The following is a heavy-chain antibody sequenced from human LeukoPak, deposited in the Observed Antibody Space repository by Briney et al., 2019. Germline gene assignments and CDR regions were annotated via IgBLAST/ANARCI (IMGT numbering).Heavy chain of an antibody. CDR2: IYYSGST. Sequence: SETLSLTCTVSGGSISSSSYYWGWIRQPPEKGLEWIGSIYYSGSTYYNPSLKSRVTISVDTSKNQFSLKLSSVTAADTAVYYCARDLDSSGYYPGYWGQGTLVTVSS. D-gene: IGHD3-22*01. CDR3: ARDLDSSGYYPGY. CDR1: GGSISSSSYY. V-gene: IGHV4-39*07. J-gene: IGHJ4*02.